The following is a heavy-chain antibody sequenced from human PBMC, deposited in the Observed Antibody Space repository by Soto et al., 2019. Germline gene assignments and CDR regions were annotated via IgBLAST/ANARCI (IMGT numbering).Heavy chain of an antibody. CDR1: GFTVSSNY. D-gene: IGHD3-3*01. J-gene: IGHJ6*03. CDR3: ARGEEDFWRGYRPYYYYYMDV. CDR2: IYSGGST. Sequence: GGSLRLSCAASGFTVSSNYMSWVRQAPGKGLEWVSVIYSGGSTYYADSVKGRFTISRDNSKNTLYLQMNSLRAEDTAVYYCARGEEDFWRGYRPYYYYYMDVWGQGPTVTVSS. V-gene: IGHV3-66*01.